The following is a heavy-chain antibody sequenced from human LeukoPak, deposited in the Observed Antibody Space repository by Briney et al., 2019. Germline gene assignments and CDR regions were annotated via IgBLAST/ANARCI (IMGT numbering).Heavy chain of an antibody. CDR1: GGSFSRNA. J-gene: IGHJ6*02. V-gene: IGHV1-69*04. CDR2: FIPMVGIA. CDR3: ARIQAVGVPVAIDAYYSYGMDV. D-gene: IGHD2-2*02. Sequence: SVKVSCKASGGSFSRNAIRWVRQAPGQGLEWMGRFIPMVGIATYAQKFQGRVTITEDRSTSTAYMELSSLRSEDTAVYYCARIQAVGVPVAIDAYYSYGMDVWGQGTAVSVSS.